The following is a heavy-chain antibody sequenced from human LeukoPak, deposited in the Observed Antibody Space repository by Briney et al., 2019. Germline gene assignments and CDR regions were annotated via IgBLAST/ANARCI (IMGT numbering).Heavy chain of an antibody. CDR2: IQYDGTMK. CDR1: GFTFSSYE. D-gene: IGHD3-10*01. V-gene: IGHV3-30*04. CDR3: ARSLTMVRGYDY. Sequence: PTGGSLRLSCAASGFTFSSYEMNWVRQAPGKGLEWVTFIQYDGTMKYYTDSVRGRFTISRDNSENTVYLQMNNLTSGDTAVYYCARSLTMVRGYDYWGQGTLVTVSS. J-gene: IGHJ4*02.